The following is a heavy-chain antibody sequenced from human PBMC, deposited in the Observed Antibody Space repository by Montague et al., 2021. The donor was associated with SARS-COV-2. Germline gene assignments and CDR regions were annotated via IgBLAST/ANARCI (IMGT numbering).Heavy chain of an antibody. Sequence: SETLSLTCDVSGGSVYSNADHLNSDYWAWVRQSPGRGLEWIGSVXWRGQTWQNPSFRGRLTMSVDTPKNSVSLRLTSVTAADTAMYYCTGQRWRGRFDPWGLGTPVIVSS. J-gene: IGHJ5*02. D-gene: IGHD2-15*01. V-gene: IGHV4-39*01. CDR2: VXWRGQT. CDR3: TGQRWRGRFDP. CDR1: GGSVYSNADHLNSDY.